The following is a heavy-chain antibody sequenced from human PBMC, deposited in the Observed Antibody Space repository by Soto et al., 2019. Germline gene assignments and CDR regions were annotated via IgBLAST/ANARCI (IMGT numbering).Heavy chain of an antibody. CDR2: ITPTTGST. D-gene: IGHD3-22*01. CDR3: ARSVGGHYENKFQLDY. J-gene: IGHJ4*02. Sequence: QVQLVQSGAEVKKPGASVKVSCKASGYTFTSFDMHWVRQAPGQGLEWMGIITPTTGSTYFAQGFHGRVTMTRDTSTSTVYVELTSLTSEDTAVYFCARSVGGHYENKFQLDYWGEGTLVTVSS. CDR1: GYTFTSFD. V-gene: IGHV1-46*01.